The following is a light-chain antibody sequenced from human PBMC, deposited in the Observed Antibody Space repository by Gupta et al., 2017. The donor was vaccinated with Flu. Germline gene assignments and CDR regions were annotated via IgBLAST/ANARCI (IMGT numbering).Light chain of an antibody. CDR2: AAT. CDR1: QSISNY. CDR3: QQSYNTPHS. Sequence: ATVGDRVTISCRASQSISNYLNWYQQKPGKAPKLLIHAATTLQDGAPSRFSGSGSGTRFTLTITSLHPEDVATYYCQQSYNTPHSFGQGTELVI. J-gene: IGKJ2*03. V-gene: IGKV1-39*01.